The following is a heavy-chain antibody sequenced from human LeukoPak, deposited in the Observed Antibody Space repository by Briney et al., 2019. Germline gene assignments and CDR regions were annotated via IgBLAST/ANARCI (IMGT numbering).Heavy chain of an antibody. CDR2: IYPDDSET. Sequence: GESLKISCKTSGYTFTSYWIGWVRQMPGKGLAWMGIIYPDDSETRYSPSFQGQVTISADKSITTAYLQWSSLKASDTAMYYCARSDSSSPDAFDIWGQGTLVTVSS. CDR1: GYTFTSYW. CDR3: ARSDSSSPDAFDI. D-gene: IGHD6-13*01. J-gene: IGHJ3*02. V-gene: IGHV5-51*01.